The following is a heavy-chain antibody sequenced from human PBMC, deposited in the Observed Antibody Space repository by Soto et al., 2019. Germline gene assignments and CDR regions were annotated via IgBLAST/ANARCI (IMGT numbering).Heavy chain of an antibody. CDR3: ARIGGSGTITTSSCYAWFGP. J-gene: IGHJ5*02. Sequence: GESLKISCKASGFTFTTYSIAWVRQVPGEGLEWMGIIYHGDSRTRYSPSFQGQVTISVDKSISTAYLQWGSLQASDTAVYYCARIGGSGTITTSSCYAWFGPWGQGTPVTVCS. CDR1: GFTFTTYS. D-gene: IGHD3-22*01. V-gene: IGHV5-51*01. CDR2: IYHGDSRT.